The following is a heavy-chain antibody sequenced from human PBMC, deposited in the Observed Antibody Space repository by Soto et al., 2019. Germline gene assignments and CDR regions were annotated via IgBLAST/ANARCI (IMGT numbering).Heavy chain of an antibody. CDR3: ASHSGSSPEGRYYYNMDV. Sequence: QVQLVQSGAEVKKPGSSVKVSCKASGGTFSSYAISWVRQAPGQGLEWMGGIIPIFGTADNAQKFQGRVTITADDSTSTAYMELSSLRSEETAVYYCASHSGSSPEGRYYYNMDVWGQGTTVTVSS. CDR1: GGTFSSYA. D-gene: IGHD1-26*01. J-gene: IGHJ6*02. CDR2: IIPIFGTA. V-gene: IGHV1-69*12.